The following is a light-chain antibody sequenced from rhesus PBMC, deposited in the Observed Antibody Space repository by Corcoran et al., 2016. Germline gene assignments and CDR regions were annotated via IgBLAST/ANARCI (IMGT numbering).Light chain of an antibody. Sequence: EIVMTQSPATLALSPGERATLSCRASQSVSSYLAWYQQKPGQASRLRIDGASSQATGIPDRFSGSGSGTEFTLTISSLEPEGVGVYFCLQSSNWPLTFGGGTKVELK. V-gene: IGKV3-24*04. CDR3: LQSSNWPLT. CDR2: GAS. J-gene: IGKJ4*01. CDR1: QSVSSY.